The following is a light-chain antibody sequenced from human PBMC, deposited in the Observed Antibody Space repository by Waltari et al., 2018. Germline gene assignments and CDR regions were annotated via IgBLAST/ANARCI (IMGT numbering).Light chain of an antibody. CDR2: AAS. CDR3: QQRHAWPIT. CDR1: QNLHSF. Sequence: EIVLTQSPGFLSLSPGERVPLSCRASQNLHSFLAWFQQKPGQAPRLLIFAASSRATGVPPRFSGSGSGTDFTLTISSLEPEDFATYYCQQRHAWPITFGGGTKLEIK. J-gene: IGKJ4*01. V-gene: IGKV3-11*01.